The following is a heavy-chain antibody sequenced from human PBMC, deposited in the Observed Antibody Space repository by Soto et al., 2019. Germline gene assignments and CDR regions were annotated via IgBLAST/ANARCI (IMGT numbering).Heavy chain of an antibody. D-gene: IGHD2-8*01. CDR1: GYNFTDYH. CDR3: ARGDSTDCSNGVCSFFYNHDMDV. V-gene: IGHV1-2*04. J-gene: IGHJ6*02. Sequence: AASVKVSCTASGYNFTDYHIHWVRHAPGQGLDWLGRINPKSGGTSTAQKFQGWVTMTTDTSISTASMELTRLTSDDTAIYYCARGDSTDCSNGVCSFFYNHDMDVWGQGTTVTVSS. CDR2: INPKSGGT.